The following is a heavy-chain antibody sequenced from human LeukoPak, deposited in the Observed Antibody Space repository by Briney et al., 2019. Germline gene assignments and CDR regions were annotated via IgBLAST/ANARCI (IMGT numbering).Heavy chain of an antibody. V-gene: IGHV3-23*01. CDR1: GFTFSSYA. J-gene: IGHJ4*02. CDR2: ITGSGGST. D-gene: IGHD3-22*01. CDR3: AKDGPIDSSGYADY. Sequence: GGSLRLSCAASGFTFSSYAMSWVRQAPGKGLEWVSAITGSGGSTYYADSVKGRFTISRDNSKNTLYVQMNSLRAEDTAVYYCAKDGPIDSSGYADYWGQGTLVTVSS.